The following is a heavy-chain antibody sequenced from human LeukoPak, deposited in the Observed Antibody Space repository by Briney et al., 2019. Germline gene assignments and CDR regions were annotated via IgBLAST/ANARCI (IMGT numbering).Heavy chain of an antibody. CDR3: ARLRRNSDKSGFYYYYDY. V-gene: IGHV3-21*06. J-gene: IGHJ4*02. Sequence: GGSLRLSCVASGFSFSRYSMNWVRQAPGKGLERVSSISISSGSIYYADSVKGRFTISRDNAKNSLYLQMNSLRAEDTGVYYCARLRRNSDKSGFYYYYDYWGQGTLVTVPS. CDR1: GFSFSRYS. D-gene: IGHD3-22*01. CDR2: ISISSGSI.